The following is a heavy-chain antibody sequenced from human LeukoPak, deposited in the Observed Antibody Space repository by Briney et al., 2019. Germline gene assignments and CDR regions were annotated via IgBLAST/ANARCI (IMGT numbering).Heavy chain of an antibody. CDR1: GFTFSTYW. CDR2: MGSDGSAT. J-gene: IGHJ4*02. Sequence: VGSLRLSCAASGFTFSTYWMHWVRQAPGKGLVWVSRMGSDGSATTYADFVKGRFTVSRDNAKNTLYLQMSSLRAEDTAMYFCARVGGRGSIGGDCWGQGTLVTVSS. CDR3: ARVGGRGSIGGDC. V-gene: IGHV3-74*03. D-gene: IGHD3-10*01.